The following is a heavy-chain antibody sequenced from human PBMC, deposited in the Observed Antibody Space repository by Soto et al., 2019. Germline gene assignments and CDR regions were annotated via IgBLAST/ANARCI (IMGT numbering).Heavy chain of an antibody. Sequence: GGSLRLSCAASGFTFSSYGMHWVRQAPGKGLEWVAVIWYDGSNKYYADSVKGRFTISRDNSKNTLYLQMNSLRAEDTAVYYCARSQRRYFDWPLILGFDYWGQGTLVTVSS. V-gene: IGHV3-33*01. CDR1: GFTFSSYG. D-gene: IGHD3-9*01. CDR2: IWYDGSNK. CDR3: ARSQRRYFDWPLILGFDY. J-gene: IGHJ4*02.